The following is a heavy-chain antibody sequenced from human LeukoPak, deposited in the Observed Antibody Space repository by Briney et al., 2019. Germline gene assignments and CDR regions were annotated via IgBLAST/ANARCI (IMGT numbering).Heavy chain of an antibody. D-gene: IGHD3-10*01. J-gene: IGHJ4*02. V-gene: IGHV4-34*01. CDR1: GGSFSGYY. Sequence: SETLSLTCAVYGGSFSGYYWSWLRQPPGKGLEWIGEINHSGSTNYNPSLKSRVTISVDTSKNQFPLKLSSVTAADTAVYYCARGRVVRGVMAYWGQGTLVTVSS. CDR2: INHSGST. CDR3: ARGRVVRGVMAY.